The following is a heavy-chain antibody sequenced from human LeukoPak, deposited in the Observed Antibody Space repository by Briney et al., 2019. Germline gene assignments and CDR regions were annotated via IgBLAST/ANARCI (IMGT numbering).Heavy chain of an antibody. D-gene: IGHD2-8*01. Sequence: GGSLRLSCAASGFTFSSYSMNWVRQAPGKGLEWVSSISSSSSYIYYADSVKGRFTISRDNAKNSLYLQMNSLRAEDTAVYYCARDVMDVYYYMDVWGKGTTVTVSS. CDR3: ARDVMDVYYYMDV. V-gene: IGHV3-21*01. CDR2: ISSSSSYI. CDR1: GFTFSSYS. J-gene: IGHJ6*03.